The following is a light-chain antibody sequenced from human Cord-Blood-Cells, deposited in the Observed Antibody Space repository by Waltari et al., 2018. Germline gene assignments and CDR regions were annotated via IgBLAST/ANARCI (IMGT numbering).Light chain of an antibody. Sequence: DIQMTQSPSSLSASVGDRITITCRASQSISSYLNWYQQKPGKAPKLLIYASSSLQSGVPSRFSGSGSGTEFTLNISSLQPEDFATDYCQQSYSTPQTFCQGTKVEIK. CDR2: ASS. V-gene: IGKV1-39*01. J-gene: IGKJ1*01. CDR3: QQSYSTPQT. CDR1: QSISSY.